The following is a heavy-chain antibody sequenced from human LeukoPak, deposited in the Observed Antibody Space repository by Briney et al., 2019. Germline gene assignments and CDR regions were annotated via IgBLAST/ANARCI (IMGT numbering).Heavy chain of an antibody. V-gene: IGHV3-23*01. CDR2: ISDSGGST. CDR3: AKVPIYYYETSGYFDY. D-gene: IGHD3-22*01. J-gene: IGHJ4*02. Sequence: GGSLRLSCAPSVFIYSIYAMLWARQAPGKGLEWVSGISDSGGSTYYTDSVKGRFTISRENTKNTLFIQMSSLRAEDTAVYYCAKVPIYYYETSGYFDYWGQGTLVTVSS. CDR1: VFIYSIYA.